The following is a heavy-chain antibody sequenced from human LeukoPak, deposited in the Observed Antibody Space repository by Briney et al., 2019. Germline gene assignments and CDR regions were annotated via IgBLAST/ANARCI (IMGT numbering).Heavy chain of an antibody. D-gene: IGHD1-14*01. CDR1: GGSFSGYY. CDR3: AREPPDSTFDY. Sequence: KPSETLSLTCAVYGGSFSGYYWSWIRQPPGKGLEWIGEINHSGSTNYNPSLKSRVTISVDTSKNQFSLKLSSVTAADTAVYYCAREPPDSTFDYWGQGTLVTVSS. V-gene: IGHV4-34*01. J-gene: IGHJ4*02. CDR2: INHSGST.